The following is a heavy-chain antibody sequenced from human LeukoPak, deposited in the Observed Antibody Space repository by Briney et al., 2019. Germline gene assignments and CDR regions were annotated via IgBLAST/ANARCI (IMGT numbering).Heavy chain of an antibody. Sequence: PSETLSLTCAVYGGSFSSYYWSWIRQPPGKGLEWIGEINHSGSTNYNPSLKSRVTISVDTSKNQFSLKLSSVTAADTAEYYCARLELKGSGYPPFDYWGQGTLVTVSS. D-gene: IGHD3-3*01. CDR2: INHSGST. CDR3: ARLELKGSGYPPFDY. J-gene: IGHJ4*02. CDR1: GGSFSSYY. V-gene: IGHV4-34*01.